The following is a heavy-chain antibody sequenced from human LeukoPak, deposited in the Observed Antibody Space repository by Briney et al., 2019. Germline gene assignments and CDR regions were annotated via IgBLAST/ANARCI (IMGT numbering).Heavy chain of an antibody. D-gene: IGHD3-3*01. V-gene: IGHV1-8*01. CDR1: GYTFTSYD. Sequence: ASVKVSCKASGYTFTSYDINWVRQATGQGLEWMGSMNPNSGNTGYAQKFQGRVTMTRNTSISTAYMELSSLRSEDTAVYYCARGFPTYITIFGVVISRYWFDPWGQGTLVTVSS. CDR3: ARGFPTYITIFGVVISRYWFDP. J-gene: IGHJ5*02. CDR2: MNPNSGNT.